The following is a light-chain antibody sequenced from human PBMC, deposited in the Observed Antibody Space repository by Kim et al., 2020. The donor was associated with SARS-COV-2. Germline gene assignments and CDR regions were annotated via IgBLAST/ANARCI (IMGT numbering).Light chain of an antibody. Sequence: IQLTQSPSSLSASVGDRVTITCRASQTIVNYLNWYQQKPGKAPKLLIYAASSLQGGVPSRFSGSGSGTDFTLTISSLQPEDFVTYYCQQSYSTPRTFGGGTKVDIK. CDR2: AAS. J-gene: IGKJ4*01. CDR1: QTIVNY. V-gene: IGKV1-39*01. CDR3: QQSYSTPRT.